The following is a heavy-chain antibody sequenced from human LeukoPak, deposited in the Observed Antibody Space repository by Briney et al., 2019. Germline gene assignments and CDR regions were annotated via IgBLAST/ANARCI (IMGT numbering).Heavy chain of an antibody. Sequence: GGSLRLSCAASGFTFSSYSMNWVRQAPGKGLEWVANIRQDGSEKYYVDSVKGRFTISRDDAKNSLYLQMNSLRAEDTAVYYCARAGWQFPDWYFDLWGRGTLVTVSS. CDR1: GFTFSSYS. J-gene: IGHJ2*01. D-gene: IGHD2-15*01. CDR3: ARAGWQFPDWYFDL. CDR2: IRQDGSEK. V-gene: IGHV3-7*01.